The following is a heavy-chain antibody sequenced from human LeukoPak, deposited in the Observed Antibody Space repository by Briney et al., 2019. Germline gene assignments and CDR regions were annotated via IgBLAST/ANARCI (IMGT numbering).Heavy chain of an antibody. D-gene: IGHD1-14*01. CDR3: ARSRYRASGDAFDI. V-gene: IGHV4-4*02. CDR1: GGSISSTNW. Sequence: SGTLSLTCAVPGGSISSTNWWSWVRQPPGKGLEWIGEIYHSGSTNYNPSLKSRVTISVDKSKNQFSLRLSSVTAADTAVYYCARSRYRASGDAFDIWGQGTMVTVSS. CDR2: IYHSGST. J-gene: IGHJ3*02.